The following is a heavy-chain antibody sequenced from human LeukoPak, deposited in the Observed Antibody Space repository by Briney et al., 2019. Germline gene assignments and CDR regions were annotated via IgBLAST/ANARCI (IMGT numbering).Heavy chain of an antibody. CDR1: GGSISSGGYY. V-gene: IGHV4-31*01. D-gene: IGHD2-2*01. J-gene: IGHJ5*02. Sequence: PSETLSLPCTLSGGSISSGGYYWSWIRQHPGKGLERYGYIYYSGTSYYDPSLESLVNISVDTSKNQFSLKLSSVAAADAAFYYCESMYCSRTSCSGGVNWFDPWGQGTLVTVSS. CDR3: ESMYCSRTSCSGGVNWFDP. CDR2: IYYSGTS.